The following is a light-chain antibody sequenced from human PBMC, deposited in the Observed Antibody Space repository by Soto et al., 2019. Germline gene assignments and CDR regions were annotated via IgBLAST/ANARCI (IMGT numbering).Light chain of an antibody. V-gene: IGKV3-11*01. CDR1: QSVRSY. J-gene: IGKJ5*01. CDR3: QQRSNWPIT. CDR2: DAS. Sequence: EIVLTQSPATLSLSPGERATLSCRASQSVRSYLAWYQQKPGQAPRLLIYDASNRATGIPARFSGSGSGTDCTLTISSLEPEDFAVYYCQQRSNWPITLGQGTRLEIK.